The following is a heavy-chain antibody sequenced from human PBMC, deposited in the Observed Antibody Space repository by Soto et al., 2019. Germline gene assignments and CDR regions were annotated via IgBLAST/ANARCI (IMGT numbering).Heavy chain of an antibody. Sequence: GGSLRLSCTASGFTFGDYAMSWFRQAPGKGLEWVGFIRSKAYGGTTEYAASVKGRFTISRDDSKSIAYLQMNSLKTEDTAVYYCTRRHIKDIVAVPWFDPWGQGTLVTVSS. J-gene: IGHJ5*02. V-gene: IGHV3-49*03. CDR1: GFTFGDYA. CDR3: TRRHIKDIVAVPWFDP. D-gene: IGHD2-15*01. CDR2: IRSKAYGGTT.